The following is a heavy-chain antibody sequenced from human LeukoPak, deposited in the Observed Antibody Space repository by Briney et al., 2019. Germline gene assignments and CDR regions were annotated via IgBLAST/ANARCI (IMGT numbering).Heavy chain of an antibody. CDR3: ARTVAGTRSEWFDP. CDR2: INHSGST. J-gene: IGHJ5*02. Sequence: PSETLSLTCTVSVGSISSGGYYWSWIRQPPGKGLEWIGEINHSGSTNYNPSLKSRVTISVDTSKNQFSLKLSSVTAADTAVYYCARTVAGTRSEWFDPWGQGTLVTVSS. V-gene: IGHV4-39*07. D-gene: IGHD6-19*01. CDR1: VGSISSGGYY.